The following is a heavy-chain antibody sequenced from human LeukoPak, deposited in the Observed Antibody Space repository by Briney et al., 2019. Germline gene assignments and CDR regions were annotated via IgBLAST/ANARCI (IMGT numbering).Heavy chain of an antibody. CDR3: ARGEKQLGLDY. D-gene: IGHD6-6*01. CDR1: GGSFSGYY. V-gene: IGHV4-34*01. CDR2: INHSGST. J-gene: IGHJ4*02. Sequence: SETLSLTCAVYGGSFSGYYWSWIRQPPGKGLEWIGEINHSGSTNYNPSLKSRVTISVVTSKNQFSLKLSSVTAADTAVYYCARGEKQLGLDYWGQGTLVTVSS.